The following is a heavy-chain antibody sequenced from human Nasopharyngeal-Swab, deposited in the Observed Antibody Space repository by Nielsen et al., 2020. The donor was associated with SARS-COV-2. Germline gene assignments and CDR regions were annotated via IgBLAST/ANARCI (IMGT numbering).Heavy chain of an antibody. J-gene: IGHJ6*02. D-gene: IGHD3-3*01. CDR2: ISSSSSYI. CDR3: ARGATIFGVVLGDSYGMDV. V-gene: IGHV3-21*01. CDR1: GFTFSSYS. Sequence: GGSLRLSCAASGFTFSSYSMNWVRQAPGKGLEWVSSISSSSSYIYYADSVKGRFTISRDNAKNSLYLQMNSLRAEDTAVYYCARGATIFGVVLGDSYGMDVWGQGTTVTVSS.